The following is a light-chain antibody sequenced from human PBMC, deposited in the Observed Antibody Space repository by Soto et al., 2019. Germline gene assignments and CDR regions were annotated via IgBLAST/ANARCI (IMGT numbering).Light chain of an antibody. CDR3: KQRSNWPPIT. Sequence: EIFLTQSPATLSLFSGQTATLSCRASQSVKTFLVWYQHRPGQAPRVLIYDASHRASGIPARFSGSGSGTDFTLTISSLEPEDAALYYCKQRSNWPPITFGQGTRLEIK. J-gene: IGKJ5*01. V-gene: IGKV3-11*01. CDR1: QSVKTF. CDR2: DAS.